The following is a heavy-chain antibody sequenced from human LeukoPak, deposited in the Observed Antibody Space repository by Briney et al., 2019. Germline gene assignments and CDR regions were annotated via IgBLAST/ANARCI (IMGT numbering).Heavy chain of an antibody. CDR2: FDPEDGET. CDR1: GCTLTELS. Sequence: GASAKVSCKVSGCTLTELSMHWVRQAPGKGLEWMGGFDPEDGETIYAQKFQGRVTMTEDTSTDTAYMELSSLRSEDTAVYYCATTYYYGSGTFDYWGQGTLVTVSS. CDR3: ATTYYYGSGTFDY. J-gene: IGHJ4*02. V-gene: IGHV1-24*01. D-gene: IGHD3-10*01.